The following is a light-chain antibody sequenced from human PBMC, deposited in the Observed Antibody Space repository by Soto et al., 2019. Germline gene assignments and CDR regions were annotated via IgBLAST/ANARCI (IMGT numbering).Light chain of an antibody. CDR2: DSS. Sequence: DIQLTHSPSSLSASVGDRITITCRASQSISTYLNWYQQKPGEAPTLLVYDSSTLQSGVPSRFSGSGFGAEFTLTVSSLQPEDFATYYCQQSYSNPTWTFGQGTKVDIK. J-gene: IGKJ1*01. CDR3: QQSYSNPTWT. V-gene: IGKV1-39*01. CDR1: QSISTY.